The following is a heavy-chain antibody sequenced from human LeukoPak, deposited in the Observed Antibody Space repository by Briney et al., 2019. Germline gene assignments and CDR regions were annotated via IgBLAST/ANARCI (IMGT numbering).Heavy chain of an antibody. J-gene: IGHJ4*02. Sequence: GGSLRLSCAASGFTFSSYGMHWVRQAPGKGLEWVAVISYDGRNKYYADSVKGRFTISRDDSKNTLYLQMNSLRAEDTAVYYCAKGYCSSTSCRGDYWGQGTLVTVSS. CDR2: ISYDGRNK. CDR1: GFTFSSYG. V-gene: IGHV3-30*18. CDR3: AKGYCSSTSCRGDY. D-gene: IGHD2-2*01.